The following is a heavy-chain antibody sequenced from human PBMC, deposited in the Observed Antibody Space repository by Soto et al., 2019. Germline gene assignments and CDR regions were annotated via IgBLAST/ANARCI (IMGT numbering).Heavy chain of an antibody. Sequence: GESLKISCKGSGYSFTSYWIGWVRQMPGKGLEWMGTIYPGDSDTRYNPSFQGQVTISADKSISTAYLQWSSLKASDTAMFYCARLQAAAGDNDLTFDYWGQGTLVTVSS. D-gene: IGHD6-13*01. CDR3: ARLQAAAGDNDLTFDY. CDR1: GYSFTSYW. J-gene: IGHJ4*02. V-gene: IGHV5-51*01. CDR2: IYPGDSDT.